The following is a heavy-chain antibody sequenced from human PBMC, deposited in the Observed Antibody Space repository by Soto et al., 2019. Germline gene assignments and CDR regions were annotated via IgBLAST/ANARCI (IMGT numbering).Heavy chain of an antibody. CDR3: AREGSVAAAPDY. CDR1: GFTFSSYG. CDR2: IWYDGSNK. Sequence: QVQLVESGGGVVQPGRSLRLSCAASGFTFSSYGMHWVRQAPGKGLEWVAVIWYDGSNKYYADSVKGRFTISRDNSKNTLYLQMNSLRAEDTAVYYCAREGSVAAAPDYWGQGTLVTVSS. J-gene: IGHJ4*02. V-gene: IGHV3-33*01. D-gene: IGHD6-13*01.